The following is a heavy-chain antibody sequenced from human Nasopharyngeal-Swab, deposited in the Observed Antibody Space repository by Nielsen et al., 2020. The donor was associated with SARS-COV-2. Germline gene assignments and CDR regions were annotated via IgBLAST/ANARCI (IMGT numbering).Heavy chain of an antibody. CDR2: ISGSGGST. J-gene: IGHJ4*02. V-gene: IGHV3-23*01. D-gene: IGHD4-23*01. Sequence: GESLKISCTASGFTFSSYAMSWVRQAPGKGLEWVSEISGSGGSTYYAESVKGRFTISRDNSKNTLYLQMSSLRAEDTAIYYCAKDIGVESPLWFDYWGQGTLLTVSS. CDR3: AKDIGVESPLWFDY. CDR1: GFTFSSYA.